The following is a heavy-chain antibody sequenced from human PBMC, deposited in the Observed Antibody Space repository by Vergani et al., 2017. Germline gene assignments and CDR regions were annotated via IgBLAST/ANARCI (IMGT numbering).Heavy chain of an antibody. CDR2: IRRADTNT. J-gene: IGHJ3*02. CDR3: AREGVPDAFDI. V-gene: IGHV3-48*01. CDR1: GFTFSSSS. D-gene: IGHD4/OR15-4a*01. Sequence: EVQLVESGGGLVQPGGSLRLSCAASGFTFSSSSMHWVRQAPGKGLEWVSAIRRADTNTYYADSVEGRFAIFRDNAKTSLYLQMNSLRVEDTAVYYCAREGVPDAFDIWGQGTMVTVSS.